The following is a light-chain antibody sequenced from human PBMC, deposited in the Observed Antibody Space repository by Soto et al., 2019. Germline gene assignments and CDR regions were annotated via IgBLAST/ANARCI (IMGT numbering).Light chain of an antibody. V-gene: IGLV1-40*01. CDR3: QSYDSTLSSLI. CDR1: SSNIGGNYD. CDR2: GNN. Sequence: QSVLTQPPSVSGAPGQRVTISCIGSSSNIGGNYDVHWYQQLPGTAPKLLIYGNNNRPSGVPDRFSGSKSDTSASLTITGLQAEDXSDYYCQSYDSTLSSLIFGGGTKLTVL. J-gene: IGLJ2*01.